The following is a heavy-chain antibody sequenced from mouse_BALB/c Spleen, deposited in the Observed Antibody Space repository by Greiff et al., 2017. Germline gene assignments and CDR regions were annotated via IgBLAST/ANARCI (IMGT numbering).Heavy chain of an antibody. CDR3: ANYGNPLTGAMDY. V-gene: IGHV1-14*01. CDR1: GYTFTSYV. J-gene: IGHJ4*01. CDR2: INPYNDGT. Sequence: EVQLQESGPELVKPGASVKMSCKASGYTFTSYVMHWVKQKPGQGLEWIGYINPYNDGTKYNEKFKGKATLTSDKSSSTAYMELSSLTSEDSAVYYCANYGNPLTGAMDYWGQGTSVTVSS. D-gene: IGHD2-1*01.